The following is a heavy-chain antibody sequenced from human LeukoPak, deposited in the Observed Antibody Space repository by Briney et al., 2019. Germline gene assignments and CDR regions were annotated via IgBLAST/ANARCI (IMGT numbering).Heavy chain of an antibody. D-gene: IGHD6-6*01. J-gene: IGHJ5*02. V-gene: IGHV1-46*01. CDR1: GYTFTSYY. CDR3: ARDRISYSSSSNWFDP. CDR2: INPSGGST. Sequence: GASVKVSCKASGYTFTSYYMHWVRQAPGQGLEWMGIINPSGGSTSYAQKFQGRVTMTRDTSISTAYMELSRLRSDDTAVYYCARDRISYSSSSNWFDPWGQGTLVTVSS.